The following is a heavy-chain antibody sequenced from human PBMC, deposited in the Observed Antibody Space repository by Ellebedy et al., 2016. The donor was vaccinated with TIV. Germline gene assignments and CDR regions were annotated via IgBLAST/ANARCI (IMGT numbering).Heavy chain of an antibody. CDR3: ARDGSYGDYRSPTHAFEI. D-gene: IGHD4-17*01. V-gene: IGHV3-7*01. J-gene: IGHJ3*02. CDR1: GFSFRSYW. CDR2: INQDGSQK. Sequence: GGSLRLSCGTSGFSFRSYWMSWVRQAPGKGLEWVANINQDGSQKYYVDSVKGRFTISRDNAKNSLYLQMNSLRIEDTAVYYCARDGSYGDYRSPTHAFEIWGQGTTVTVSS.